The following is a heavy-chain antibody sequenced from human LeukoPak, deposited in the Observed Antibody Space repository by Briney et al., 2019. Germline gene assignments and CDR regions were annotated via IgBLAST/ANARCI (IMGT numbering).Heavy chain of an antibody. CDR3: ARDIQPLAVAGNEH. Sequence: GASVKVSCKASGYTFTSYAMHWVRQAPGQRLEWMGWINAGNGNTKYSQKFQGRVTITRDTSASTAYMELSSLRSEDTAVYYCARDIQPLAVAGNEHWGQGTLVTVSS. J-gene: IGHJ1*01. CDR2: INAGNGNT. D-gene: IGHD6-19*01. CDR1: GYTFTSYA. V-gene: IGHV1-3*01.